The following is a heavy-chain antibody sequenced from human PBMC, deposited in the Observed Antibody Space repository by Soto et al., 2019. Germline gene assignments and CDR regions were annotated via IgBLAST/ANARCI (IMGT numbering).Heavy chain of an antibody. CDR1: GYAFTTCC. V-gene: IGHV1-46*01. J-gene: IGHJ4*02. D-gene: IGHD3-10*01. CDR2: INPSGGST. Sequence: LVKASYSASGYAFTTCCLHWVRKAPGQGLEWMGIINPSGGSTSYAQKFQGRVTMTRDTSTSTVYMELRSLTSDDTAVYYCTRGSFGQLLFDSCGQGTMVTVSS. CDR3: TRGSFGQLLFDS.